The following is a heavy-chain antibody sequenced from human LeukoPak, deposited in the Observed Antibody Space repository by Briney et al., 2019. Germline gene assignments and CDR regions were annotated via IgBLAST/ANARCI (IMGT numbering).Heavy chain of an antibody. CDR2: TSSSGSTI. D-gene: IGHD3-10*01. CDR3: VRDDYGSGSSPSWFDP. J-gene: IGHJ5*02. Sequence: PGGSLRLSCAASGFSFSAYYMSWVRQAPGKGLEWVSYTSSSGSTIDYADSVKSRFTISRDNAKNSLYLQMNSLRVEDTAVYYCVRDDYGSGSSPSWFDPWGQGTLVTVSS. V-gene: IGHV3-11*01. CDR1: GFSFSAYY.